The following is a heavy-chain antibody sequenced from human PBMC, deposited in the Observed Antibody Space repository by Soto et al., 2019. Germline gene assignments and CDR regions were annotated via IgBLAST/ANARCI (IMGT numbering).Heavy chain of an antibody. CDR3: ARGSIYCSGGSCYSSTFGY. CDR1: GYTFTGYY. Sequence: ASVKVSCKASGYTFTGYYIHWVRQAPGQGLEWMGWINPNSGGTNYAQKFQGWVTMTRDTSISTAYMELSRLRSDDTAVYYCARGSIYCSGGSCYSSTFGYWGQGTLVTVS. J-gene: IGHJ4*02. CDR2: INPNSGGT. D-gene: IGHD2-15*01. V-gene: IGHV1-2*04.